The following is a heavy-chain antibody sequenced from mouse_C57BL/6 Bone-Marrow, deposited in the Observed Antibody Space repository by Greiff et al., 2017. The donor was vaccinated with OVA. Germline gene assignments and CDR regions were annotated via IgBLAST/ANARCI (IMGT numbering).Heavy chain of an antibody. CDR2: ISYDGSN. CDR1: GYSITSGYY. CDR3: ARDLPYYSTWYFDV. Sequence: VQLQQSGPGLVKPSQSLSLTCSVTGYSITSGYYWNWIRQFPGNKLEWMGYISYDGSNNYNPSLKNRISITRDTSKNQFFLKLNSVTTEDTATYYCARDLPYYSTWYFDVWGTGTTVTVSS. D-gene: IGHD2-5*01. V-gene: IGHV3-6*01. J-gene: IGHJ1*03.